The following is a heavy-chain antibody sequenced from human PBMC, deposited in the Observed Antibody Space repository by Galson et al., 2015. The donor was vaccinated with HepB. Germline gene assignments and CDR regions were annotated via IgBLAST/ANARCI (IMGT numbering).Heavy chain of an antibody. CDR3: AKHPPRVTMIVVVPGGWFDY. D-gene: IGHD3-22*01. V-gene: IGHV3-23*01. CDR1: GFTFSNCG. J-gene: IGHJ4*02. CDR2: ISGHGGST. Sequence: SLRLSCAASGFTFSNCGVSWVRQAPGKGLEWASSISGHGGSTYYAESVKGRFTISRDNSKNMLHLQMNSLRAEDTAVYYCAKHPPRVTMIVVVPGGWFDYWGQGTLVTVSS.